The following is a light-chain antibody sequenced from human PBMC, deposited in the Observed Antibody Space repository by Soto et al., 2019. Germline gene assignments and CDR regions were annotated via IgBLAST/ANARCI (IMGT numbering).Light chain of an antibody. J-gene: IGKJ5*01. CDR1: RRCSSS. V-gene: IGKV3-11*01. Sequence: PLSPATLSMPPGERATLSCSSIRRCSSSLAGYQQKPGEAPRRLIYDTATRAAGSPARFSGSGAGTNFTPTISSREPEDVAVYYCRQRNSWPPTFTFGQGTRLEI. CDR2: DTA. CDR3: RQRNSWPPTFT.